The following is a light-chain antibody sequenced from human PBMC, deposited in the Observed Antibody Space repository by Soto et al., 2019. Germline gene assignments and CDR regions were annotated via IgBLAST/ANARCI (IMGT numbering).Light chain of an antibody. CDR2: DIS. V-gene: IGLV2-18*02. Sequence: QSALTQPPSVSGSPGQSVTISCTGTSSDVGSYNRVSWYQQPPGTAPKVMIYDISNRPSGVPDRFSGSKSGNTASLTISGLQAEDEADYYCSSFTSSSTLVFGGRTKLTVL. J-gene: IGLJ2*01. CDR3: SSFTSSSTLV. CDR1: SSDVGSYNR.